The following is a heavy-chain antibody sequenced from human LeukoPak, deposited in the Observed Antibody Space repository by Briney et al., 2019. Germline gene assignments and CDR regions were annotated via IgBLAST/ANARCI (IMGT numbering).Heavy chain of an antibody. V-gene: IGHV1-3*01. D-gene: IGHD2-2*01. Sequence: ASVKVSCKASGYTFTSYAMHWVRQAPGQRLEWMGWINAGNGNTKYSQKFQGRVTITRDTSASTAYMELSSLRPEDTAVYYCARAAVVPAAMRYWYYGMDVWGQGTTVTVSS. CDR2: INAGNGNT. CDR1: GYTFTSYA. CDR3: ARAAVVPAAMRYWYYGMDV. J-gene: IGHJ6*02.